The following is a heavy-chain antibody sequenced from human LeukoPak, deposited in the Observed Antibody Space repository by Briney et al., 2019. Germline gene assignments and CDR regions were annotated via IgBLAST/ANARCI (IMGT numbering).Heavy chain of an antibody. CDR1: GFTFSSYA. Sequence: QPGGSLRLSCAASGFTFSSYAMHWVRQAPGKGLEWVAVISYDGSSKYYADSVRGRFTISRDNPKNTLYLQMNSLRAEDTAVYYCAREDSSALTGLFDYWGQGTLVTVSS. CDR3: AREDSSALTGLFDY. D-gene: IGHD3-22*01. CDR2: ISYDGSSK. V-gene: IGHV3-30*01. J-gene: IGHJ4*02.